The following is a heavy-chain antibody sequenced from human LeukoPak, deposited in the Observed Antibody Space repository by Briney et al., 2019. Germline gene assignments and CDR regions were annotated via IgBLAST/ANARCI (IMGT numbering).Heavy chain of an antibody. J-gene: IGHJ4*02. CDR2: ISSSDSYI. V-gene: IGHV3-21*01. Sequence: GGSLRLSCAASGFTFSSYSMNWVRQAPGKGLEWVSSISSSDSYIYYADSVKGRFTISRDNAKNSLYLQMNSLRAEDTAVYYCYSSGWPYFDYWGQGTLVTVSS. CDR1: GFTFSSYS. D-gene: IGHD6-19*01. CDR3: YSSGWPYFDY.